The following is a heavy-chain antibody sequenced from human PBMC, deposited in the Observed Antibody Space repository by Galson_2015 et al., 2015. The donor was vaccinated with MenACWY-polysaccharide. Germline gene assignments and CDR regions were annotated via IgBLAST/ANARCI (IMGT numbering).Heavy chain of an antibody. D-gene: IGHD2-2*01. CDR1: GFTFSDYY. CDR3: ARDGGGGGYCSITSCRGAFDI. Sequence: SLRLSCAASGFTFSDYYMTWICQAPGKGLDWVSYISSSGSTVDYADSVKGRFTISRDNAKNSLYLQMSSLRAEDTAVYYCARDGGGGGYCSITSCRGAFDIWGQGTVVTVSS. CDR2: ISSSGSTV. J-gene: IGHJ3*02. V-gene: IGHV3-11*01.